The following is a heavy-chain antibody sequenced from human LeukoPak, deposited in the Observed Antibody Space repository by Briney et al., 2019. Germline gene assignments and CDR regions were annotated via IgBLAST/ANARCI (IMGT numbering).Heavy chain of an antibody. CDR1: GDSISSNSYY. J-gene: IGHJ4*02. CDR2: IYYSGST. D-gene: IGHD6-19*01. V-gene: IGHV4-39*01. Sequence: SETLSLTCTVSGDSISSNSYYWGWIRQPPGKGLEWIGSIYYSGSTYYNPSLKSRVTISVDTSKNHFSLKLSSVIAADTAVYYCARHLESSGLIDYWGQGPLVTVSS. CDR3: ARHLESSGLIDY.